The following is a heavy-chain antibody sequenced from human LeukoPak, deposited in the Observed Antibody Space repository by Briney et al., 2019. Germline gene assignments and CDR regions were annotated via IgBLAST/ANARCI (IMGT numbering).Heavy chain of an antibody. CDR2: INHSGTT. D-gene: IGHD3-22*01. Sequence: PSETLSLTCAVYVGSFNDYYWTWIRQSPGKGLEWIGEINHSGTTSYNPSLKSRLTMSVDTSKNQFSLRMTSLTAADTAVYFCARDYDSRASSWGQGTLVTVSS. CDR1: VGSFNDYY. CDR3: ARDYDSRASS. J-gene: IGHJ5*02. V-gene: IGHV4-34*01.